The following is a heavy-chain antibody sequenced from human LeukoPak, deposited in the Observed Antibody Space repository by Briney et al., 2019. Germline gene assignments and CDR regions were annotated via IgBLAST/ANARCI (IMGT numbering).Heavy chain of an antibody. J-gene: IGHJ6*04. D-gene: IGHD5-18*01. CDR1: GFTFSRYE. CDR2: ISGSGSTI. V-gene: IGHV3-48*03. CDR3: ARESDTAMVHYYYYGMDV. Sequence: GSLSLSCAASGFTFSRYEMNSVRQAPGKGLEWVSYISGSGSTIYYADSVKGRFTISRDNAKNSLYLQMNSLRAEDTAVYYCARESDTAMVHYYYYGMDVRGKGTTVTVSS.